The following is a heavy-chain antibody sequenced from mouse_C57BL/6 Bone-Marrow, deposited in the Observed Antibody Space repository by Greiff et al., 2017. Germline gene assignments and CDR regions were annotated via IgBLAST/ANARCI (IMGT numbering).Heavy chain of an antibody. Sequence: QVQLQQPGAELVKPGASVKLSCKASGYTFTSYWMHWVKQRPGQGLEWIGMIHPNSGSTNYNEKFKSKATLTVDTSSSTAYMQLSSLTSADSAVYSGERWGGRSPYWYFDDWGTGTTVTVSS. CDR3: ERWGGRSPYWYFDD. J-gene: IGHJ1*03. CDR1: GYTFTSYW. CDR2: IHPNSGST. V-gene: IGHV1-64*01.